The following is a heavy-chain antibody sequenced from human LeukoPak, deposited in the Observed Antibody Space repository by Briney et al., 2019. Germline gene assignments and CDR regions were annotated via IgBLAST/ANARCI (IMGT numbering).Heavy chain of an antibody. CDR1: GGSINSYY. CDR2: LYTSGRN. J-gene: IGHJ4*02. Sequence: SESLSLTCTVSGGSINSYYWSLIRQPAGKGLEWIGRLYTSGRNNYNPSLKGRVTMSVDTSKNQFSLKLTSVTAADTAVYYCETVDSGSRDYFDYWGQGTLVTVSS. CDR3: ETVDSGSRDYFDY. V-gene: IGHV4-4*07. D-gene: IGHD1-26*01.